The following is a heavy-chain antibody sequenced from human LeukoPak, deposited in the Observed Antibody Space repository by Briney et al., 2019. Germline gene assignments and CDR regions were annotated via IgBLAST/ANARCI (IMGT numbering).Heavy chain of an antibody. D-gene: IGHD6-6*01. Sequence: GGSLRLSCAASGFTFSRYWMSWVRQAPGKGLEWVANIKQGGSEKYYVDSVKGRFTISGDNAKNSLYLQMNSLRAEDTTVYYCARDSEYSISLYNWFDPWGQGTLVTVSS. CDR2: IKQGGSEK. CDR1: GFTFSRYW. CDR3: ARDSEYSISLYNWFDP. J-gene: IGHJ5*02. V-gene: IGHV3-7*01.